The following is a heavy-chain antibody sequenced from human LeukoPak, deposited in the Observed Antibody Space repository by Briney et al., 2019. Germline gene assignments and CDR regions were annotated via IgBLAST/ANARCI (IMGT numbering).Heavy chain of an antibody. V-gene: IGHV1-24*01. CDR2: FDPEDGET. J-gene: IGHJ4*02. D-gene: IGHD3-22*01. CDR3: AREAEYYDSSGYYKTHDY. CDR1: GYTLTELS. Sequence: GASVKVSCKVSGYTLTELSMHWVRQAPGKGLEWMGGFDPEDGETIYAQKFQGRVTITADESTSTAYMELSSLRSEDTAVYYCAREAEYYDSSGYYKTHDYWGQGTLVTVSS.